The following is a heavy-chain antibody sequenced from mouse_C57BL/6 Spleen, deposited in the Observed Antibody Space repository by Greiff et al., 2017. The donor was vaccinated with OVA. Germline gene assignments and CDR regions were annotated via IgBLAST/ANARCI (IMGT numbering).Heavy chain of an antibody. CDR1: GFNIKDYY. V-gene: IGHV14-1*01. CDR3: TTGLRGGNYFDY. CDR2: IDPEDGDT. D-gene: IGHD1-1*01. Sequence: EVQLRQSGAELVRPGASVKLSYTASGFNIKDYYMHWVKQRPEQGLEWIGRIDPEDGDTEYAPKFQGKATMTADTSSNTAYLQLSSLTSEDTAVYYCTTGLRGGNYFDYWGQGTTLTVSS. J-gene: IGHJ2*01.